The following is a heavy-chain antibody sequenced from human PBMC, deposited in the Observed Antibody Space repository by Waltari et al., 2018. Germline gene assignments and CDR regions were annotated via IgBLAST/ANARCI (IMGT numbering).Heavy chain of an antibody. CDR2: ISASGST. V-gene: IGHV4-61*02. J-gene: IGHJ5*02. CDR1: GGSISNGTYY. D-gene: IGHD3-9*01. CDR3: ARDGPIYDPFTGYSTWFDP. Sequence: QVQLQESGPGLVKPSQTLSLTCAVSGGSISNGTYYWSWIRQPAGKRLEWIGRISASGSTKYNPSLKSRVTISVDTNQFSLRLTSVTAADTAVYYCARDGPIYDPFTGYSTWFDPWGQGTLVTVSS.